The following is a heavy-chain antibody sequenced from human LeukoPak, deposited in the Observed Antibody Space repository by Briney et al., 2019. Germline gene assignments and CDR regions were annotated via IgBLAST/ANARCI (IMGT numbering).Heavy chain of an antibody. CDR1: GGSFSGYY. D-gene: IGHD4-17*01. J-gene: IGHJ5*02. CDR3: ARLMTTVTNP. CDR2: INHSGST. V-gene: IGHV4-34*01. Sequence: SETLPLTCAVYGGSFSGYYWSWIRQPPGKGLEWIGEINHSGSTNYNPSLKSRVTISVDTSKNQFSLKLSSVTAADTAVYYCARLMTTVTNPWGQGTLVTVSS.